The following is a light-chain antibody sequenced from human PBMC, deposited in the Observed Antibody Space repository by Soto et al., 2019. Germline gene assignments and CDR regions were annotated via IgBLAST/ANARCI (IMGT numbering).Light chain of an antibody. CDR2: GAS. J-gene: IGKJ2*01. Sequence: EIVLTQSPGTLSLSPGERATLSCRASQSVSSSYLAWYQQKPGQAPRLLIYGASTRATGMPDGFSGSGSGPDFPVTISRLEPEDFAVYYCQQYGSSPPMYTFGQGTKLEIK. V-gene: IGKV3-20*01. CDR1: QSVSSSY. CDR3: QQYGSSPPMYT.